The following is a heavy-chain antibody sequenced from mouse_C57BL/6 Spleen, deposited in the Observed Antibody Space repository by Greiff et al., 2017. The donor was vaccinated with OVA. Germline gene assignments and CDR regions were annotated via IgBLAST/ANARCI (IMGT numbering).Heavy chain of an antibody. Sequence: QVQLQQSGPELVKPGASVKLSCKASGYTFTSYWITWVKQRPGQGLEWIGDIYPGSGSTNYNEKFKSKATLTVDTSSSTAYMQLSSLTSEDSAVYYCARRFDGYYLDYWGQGTTLTVSS. D-gene: IGHD2-3*01. CDR1: GYTFTSYW. CDR3: ARRFDGYYLDY. CDR2: IYPGSGST. J-gene: IGHJ2*01. V-gene: IGHV1-55*01.